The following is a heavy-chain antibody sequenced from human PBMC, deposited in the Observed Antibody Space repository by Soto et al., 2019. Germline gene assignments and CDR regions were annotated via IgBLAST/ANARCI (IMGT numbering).Heavy chain of an antibody. Sequence: QVQLVQSGAEVKKPGASVKVSCKASGYTFTSYYMHWVRQAPGQGLEWMGIINPSGGSTSYAQKFQGRVTMTRDTSTSTVYMELSSLRSEDTAVYYCAKSIAAAGTRGVFYYGMDVWGQGTTVTVSS. CDR2: INPSGGST. D-gene: IGHD6-13*01. V-gene: IGHV1-46*03. CDR3: AKSIAAAGTRGVFYYGMDV. J-gene: IGHJ6*02. CDR1: GYTFTSYY.